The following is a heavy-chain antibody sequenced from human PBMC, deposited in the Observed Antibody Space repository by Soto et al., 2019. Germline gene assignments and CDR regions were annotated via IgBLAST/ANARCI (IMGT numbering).Heavy chain of an antibody. Sequence: PGGSLRLSCAASGFTFRDYAMSWVRQAPGKGLEWVSAIRYLGDDSYYAESVKGRFSISRDNSKNTLHLQMNNLRAEDTAVYYCAKMDGHGSGYGMDVWGQGTTVTVSS. CDR1: GFTFRDYA. D-gene: IGHD3-10*01. V-gene: IGHV3-23*01. J-gene: IGHJ6*02. CDR3: AKMDGHGSGYGMDV. CDR2: IRYLGDDS.